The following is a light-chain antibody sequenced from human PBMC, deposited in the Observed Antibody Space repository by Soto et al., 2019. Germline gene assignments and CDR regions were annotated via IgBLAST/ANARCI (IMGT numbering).Light chain of an antibody. Sequence: QSVLTQPASVSGSPGQSITVSCTGTSSDVGSYNLVSWYQQHPGKAPKLMIYEVSERPSGVSYRFSGSKSGNTASLTISGLQAEDEADYYCCSYASINTLFVFGTGTKVTVL. J-gene: IGLJ1*01. CDR3: CSYASINTLFV. CDR2: EVS. CDR1: SSDVGSYNL. V-gene: IGLV2-23*02.